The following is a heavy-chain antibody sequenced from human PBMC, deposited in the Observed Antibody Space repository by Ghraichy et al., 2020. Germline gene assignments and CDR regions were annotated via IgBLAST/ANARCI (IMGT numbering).Heavy chain of an antibody. Sequence: SETLSLTCTVSRGSLNIDDHYWTWSRQYPGKGLEWIGYISHKGDTYYSPSLKSRLTISLDTSKSQFSLMLDSVTAADTAVYYCARDAEGGWGYFDSWGQGTLVTVSS. D-gene: IGHD6-19*01. V-gene: IGHV4-31*03. CDR1: RGSLNIDDHY. J-gene: IGHJ4*02. CDR2: ISHKGDT. CDR3: ARDAEGGWGYFDS.